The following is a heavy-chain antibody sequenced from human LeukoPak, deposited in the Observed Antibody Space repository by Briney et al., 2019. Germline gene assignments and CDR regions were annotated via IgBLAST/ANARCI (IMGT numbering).Heavy chain of an antibody. CDR1: GFTFSSYA. D-gene: IGHD6-19*01. J-gene: IGHJ4*02. Sequence: TGGSLRLSCAAYGFTFSSYAMSWVRQAPGKGLEWVSAISGSGGSTYYADSVKGRFTISRDNSKNTLYLQMSSLRAEDTAVYYCAKTTGSGWREPFDYWGQGTLVTVSS. CDR2: ISGSGGST. V-gene: IGHV3-23*01. CDR3: AKTTGSGWREPFDY.